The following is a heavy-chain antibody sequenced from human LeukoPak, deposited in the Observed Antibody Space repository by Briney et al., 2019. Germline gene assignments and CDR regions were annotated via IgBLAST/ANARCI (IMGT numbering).Heavy chain of an antibody. D-gene: IGHD2-21*01. CDR3: ARHYSSDPFDY. Sequence: SETLSLTCSVSGASISSYYWSWIRQPPGKGLEWIGYIDYSGSTNYSPSLKSRVTISADTSKNQFSLKLTSLTAADTALYFCARHYSSDPFDYWGQGTLVTVSS. CDR1: GASISSYY. J-gene: IGHJ4*02. V-gene: IGHV4-59*08. CDR2: IDYSGST.